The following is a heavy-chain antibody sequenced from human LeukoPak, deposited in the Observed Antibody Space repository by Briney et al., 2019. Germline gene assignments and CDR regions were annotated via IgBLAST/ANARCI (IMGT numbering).Heavy chain of an antibody. CDR3: ATSDRTAFGAFDI. D-gene: IGHD2-21*02. V-gene: IGHV3-53*01. CDR2: IYSGGST. CDR1: GFTVSSNY. J-gene: IGHJ3*02. Sequence: GGSLRLSCAASGFTVSSNYMSWVRQAPGKGLEWVSVIYSGGSTYYADSVKGRFTISRDNSKNTPYLQMNSLRAEDTAVYYCATSDRTAFGAFDIWGQGTMVTVSS.